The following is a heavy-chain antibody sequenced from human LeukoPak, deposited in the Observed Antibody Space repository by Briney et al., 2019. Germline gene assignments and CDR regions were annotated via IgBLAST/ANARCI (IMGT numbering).Heavy chain of an antibody. D-gene: IGHD5-24*01. CDR1: GDRLSSCW. V-gene: IGHV5-51*01. J-gene: IGHJ4*02. CDR3: GRARAKAGIQLSNLHFAT. CDR2: IYPDDSDT. Sequence: GDSLKISCSGSGDRLSSCWIGWVRQVPGKGLEWMGLIYPDDSDTRYSPSFRGQVTISAGKSVNSAYLQWSGLKAADTAIYYCGRARAKAGIQLSNLHFATWVQGTLVTVSS.